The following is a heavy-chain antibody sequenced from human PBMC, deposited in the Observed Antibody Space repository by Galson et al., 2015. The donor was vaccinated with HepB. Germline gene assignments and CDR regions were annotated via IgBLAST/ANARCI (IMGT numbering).Heavy chain of an antibody. CDR3: ATESKIGDFWSGYSY. J-gene: IGHJ4*02. Sequence: SVKVSCKASGYTFTSYGISWVRQAPGQGLEWMGWISAYNGNTNYAQKLQGRVTMTTDTSTSTAYMELRSLRSEDTAVYYCATESKIGDFWSGYSYWGQGTLVTVSS. D-gene: IGHD3-3*01. CDR1: GYTFTSYG. CDR2: ISAYNGNT. V-gene: IGHV1-18*04.